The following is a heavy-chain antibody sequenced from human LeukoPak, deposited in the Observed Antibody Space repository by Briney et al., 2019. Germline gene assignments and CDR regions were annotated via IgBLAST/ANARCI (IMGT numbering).Heavy chain of an antibody. CDR1: GFTFSSYG. Sequence: GGSLRLSCAASGFTFSSYGMHWVRQAPGKGLEWVAVISYDGSNKYYADSVKGRFTISRDNSKNTLYLQMNSLRAEDTAVYYCAREANYESIDYSGAFDIWGQGTMVTVSS. D-gene: IGHD3-22*01. CDR3: AREANYESIDYSGAFDI. V-gene: IGHV3-30*03. J-gene: IGHJ3*02. CDR2: ISYDGSNK.